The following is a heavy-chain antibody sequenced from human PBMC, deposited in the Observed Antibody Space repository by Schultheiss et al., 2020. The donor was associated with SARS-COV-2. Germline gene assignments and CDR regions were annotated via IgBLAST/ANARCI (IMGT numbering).Heavy chain of an antibody. CDR1: GGSISSSSYY. CDR2: IYYSGST. J-gene: IGHJ3*01. D-gene: IGHD3-16*01. Sequence: SETLSLTCTVSGGSISSSSYYWSWIRQPPGKGLEWIGYIYYSGSTNYNPSLKSRVTISVDTSKNQFSLKLSSVTAADTAVYYCAKPEVEVLIGAFDLWGQGTKVTVSS. CDR3: AKPEVEVLIGAFDL. V-gene: IGHV4-61*01.